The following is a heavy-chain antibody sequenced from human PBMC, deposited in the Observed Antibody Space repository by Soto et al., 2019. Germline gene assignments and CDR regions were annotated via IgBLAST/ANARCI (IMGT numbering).Heavy chain of an antibody. CDR3: ARDNAYYYDSSVYYGYAMDV. CDR2: IYYSGST. J-gene: IGHJ6*02. D-gene: IGHD3-22*01. CDR1: GGSISSDGYY. Sequence: QVQLQESGPGLVKPSQTLSLTCTVSGGSISSDGYYWSWIRQHPGKGLEWIGNIYYSGSTYYNPSHMNRVTTSVDTSKNQFSLRLSSVTAADTAVYYCARDNAYYYDSSVYYGYAMDVWGQGTTVTVSS. V-gene: IGHV4-31*03.